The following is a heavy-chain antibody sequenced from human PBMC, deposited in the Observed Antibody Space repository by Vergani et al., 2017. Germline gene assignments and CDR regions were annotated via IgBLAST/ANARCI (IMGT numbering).Heavy chain of an antibody. D-gene: IGHD3-16*02. V-gene: IGHV5-10-1*03. Sequence: EVQLVQSGAEVKKPGESLRISCKGSGYSFTSYWISWVRQMPGKGREWMGRIDPSDSYTNYSPSVQGHVTISADKSISTAYLQWSSLKASDTAMYYCARLGLGELSMLPHFDYWGQGTLVTVSS. CDR1: GYSFTSYW. CDR2: IDPSDSYT. CDR3: ARLGLGELSMLPHFDY. J-gene: IGHJ4*02.